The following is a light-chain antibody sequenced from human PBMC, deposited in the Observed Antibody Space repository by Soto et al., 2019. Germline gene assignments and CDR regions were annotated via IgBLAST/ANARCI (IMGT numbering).Light chain of an antibody. CDR3: QHYSSYSEA. J-gene: IGKJ1*01. CDR1: QTISSW. CDR2: KAS. V-gene: IGKV1-5*03. Sequence: DIQMTQSPSTLSVSLGDRVTITCRASQTISSWLAWYQQKPGKAPKLLIYKASTLKSGVPSRFSGSGSGTEFTLTISSLQPDDFATYYCQHYSSYSEAFGQGTKVDIK.